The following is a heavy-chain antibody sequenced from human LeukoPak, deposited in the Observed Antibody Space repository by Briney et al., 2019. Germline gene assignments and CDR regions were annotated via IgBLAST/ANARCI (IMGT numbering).Heavy chain of an antibody. D-gene: IGHD2-21*02. V-gene: IGHV3-21*01. CDR3: ATDRDNSDWQKRFDS. Sequence: GGYLRLSCAASGFTFNTYSMSWVRQAPGKGLEWVSSISSISSYIYYADSVKGRFTISRDNAKNSLHLQMNSLRAEDTAVYYCATDRDNSDWQKRFDSWGQGTLVTVSS. CDR1: GFTFNTYS. CDR2: ISSISSYI. J-gene: IGHJ4*02.